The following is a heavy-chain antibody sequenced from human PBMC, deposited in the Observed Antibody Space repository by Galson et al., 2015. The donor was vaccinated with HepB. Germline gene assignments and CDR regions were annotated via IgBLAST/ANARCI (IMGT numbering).Heavy chain of an antibody. CDR3: ARDYFHSTPDITFWGVIVKV. Sequence: SVKVSCKASGYTFTRYYMHWVRQAPGQGLEWMGIINPSGGSTSYAQKFQGRVTMTRDTSTSTVYMELSSLRSEDTAVYYCARDYFHSTPDITFWGVIVKVWGQGTLVTVSS. D-gene: IGHD3-16*02. CDR1: GYTFTRYY. V-gene: IGHV1-46*01. CDR2: INPSGGST. J-gene: IGHJ4*02.